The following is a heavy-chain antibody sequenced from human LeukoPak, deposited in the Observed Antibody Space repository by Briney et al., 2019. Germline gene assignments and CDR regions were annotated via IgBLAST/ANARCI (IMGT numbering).Heavy chain of an antibody. J-gene: IGHJ4*02. Sequence: ASVKVSCKASGYTFTGYYMHWVRQAPGQGLEWMGWINPNSGGTNYAQKFQGWVTMTRDTSISTAYMELSRLRSDDTAVYCCARGGPIVGGGSLLGSFDYWGQGTLVTVSS. D-gene: IGHD2-15*01. CDR3: ARGGPIVGGGSLLGSFDY. CDR1: GYTFTGYY. CDR2: INPNSGGT. V-gene: IGHV1-2*04.